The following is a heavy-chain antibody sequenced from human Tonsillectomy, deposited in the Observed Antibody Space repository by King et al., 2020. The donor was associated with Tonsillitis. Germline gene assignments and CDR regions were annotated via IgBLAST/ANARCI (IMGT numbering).Heavy chain of an antibody. J-gene: IGHJ4*02. CDR3: ARQVAIAAAGYFPDY. Sequence: QLQESGPGLVKPSETLSLTCTVSGGSISSSDYYWGWIRQPPGKGLEWVGSIYYSGRTYYNPSLKSRVTMSGDTSKNQFSLKLNSVTAADTAVYYCARQVAIAAAGYFPDYWGQGTLGTVSS. V-gene: IGHV4-39*01. CDR2: IYYSGRT. D-gene: IGHD6-13*01. CDR1: GGSISSSDYY.